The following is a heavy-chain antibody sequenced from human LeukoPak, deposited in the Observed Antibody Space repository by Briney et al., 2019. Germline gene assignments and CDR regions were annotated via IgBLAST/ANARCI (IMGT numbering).Heavy chain of an antibody. Sequence: ASVKVSCKASVYTFTGYYMHWVRQAPGQGLEWMGWINPNSGGTNYAQKFQGRVTMTRDTSISTAYMELSRLRSDDTAVYYCATVTSSSWGNWFDPWGQGTLATVSS. CDR1: VYTFTGYY. CDR2: INPNSGGT. CDR3: ATVTSSSWGNWFDP. V-gene: IGHV1-2*02. D-gene: IGHD6-13*01. J-gene: IGHJ5*02.